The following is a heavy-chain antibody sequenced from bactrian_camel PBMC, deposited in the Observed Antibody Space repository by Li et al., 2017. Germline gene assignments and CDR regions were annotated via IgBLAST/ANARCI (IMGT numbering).Heavy chain of an antibody. J-gene: IGHJ4*01. CDR3: AASKAVAGVTLWEDEYKH. D-gene: IGHD6*01. CDR2: IYIESGRT. CDR1: GNGDGSGY. Sequence: VQLVESGGGSERPGGSLTLSCAVSGNGDGSGYRCTGWFRQAPGQEREGLAAIYIESGRTYYDDSVEGRFIISRDNAKNTLYLQMNDLKPEDTAMYFCAASKAVAGVTLWEDEYKHWGQGTQVTVS. V-gene: IGHV3S54*01.